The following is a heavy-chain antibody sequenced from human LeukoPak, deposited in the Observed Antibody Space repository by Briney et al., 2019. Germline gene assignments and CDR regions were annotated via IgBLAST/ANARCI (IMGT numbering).Heavy chain of an antibody. V-gene: IGHV3-20*04. D-gene: IGHD3-10*01. CDR1: GFTFDDYG. J-gene: IGHJ6*03. CDR3: ARSPRIIIVRGLISYYYYMDV. CDR2: INWNGVST. Sequence: PGGSLRLSCAASGFTFDDYGMTWVRQAPGKGLEWVSGINWNGVSTGYADSVKGRFTISRDNAKNSLYLQMNSLRAEDTASYYCARSPRIIIVRGLISYYYYMDVWGKGTTVTVSS.